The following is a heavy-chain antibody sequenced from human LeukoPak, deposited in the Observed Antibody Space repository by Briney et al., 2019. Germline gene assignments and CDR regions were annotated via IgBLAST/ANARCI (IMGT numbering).Heavy chain of an antibody. V-gene: IGHV1-69*05. CDR3: ASTYYYVGGDAFDI. CDR1: GGTFSSYA. Sequence: SVKVSCKASGGTFSSYAISWVRQAPGQGLEWMGRITPIFGTANYAQKFQGRVTITTDESTSTAYMELSSLRSEDTAVYYCASTYYYVGGDAFDIWGQGTMVTVSS. D-gene: IGHD3-10*02. CDR2: ITPIFGTA. J-gene: IGHJ3*02.